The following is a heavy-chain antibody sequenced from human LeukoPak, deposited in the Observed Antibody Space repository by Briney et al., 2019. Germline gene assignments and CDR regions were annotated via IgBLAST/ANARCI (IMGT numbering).Heavy chain of an antibody. CDR1: GFTFSSYG. J-gene: IGHJ4*02. D-gene: IGHD1-1*01. V-gene: IGHV3-33*01. CDR3: ARDLEIGSSSYYFDH. CDR2: IWYDGSNT. Sequence: PGRSLRLSCAASGFTFSSYGMHWVRQAPGKGLEWVAIIWYDGSNTYYVDSVRGRFTISRDNSENTLYLQVNSLRAEDTAMYYCARDLEIGSSSYYFDHWGQGTLVTVSS.